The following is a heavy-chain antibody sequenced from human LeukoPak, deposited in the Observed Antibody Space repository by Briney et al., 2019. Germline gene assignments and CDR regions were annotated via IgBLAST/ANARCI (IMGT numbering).Heavy chain of an antibody. J-gene: IGHJ4*02. CDR3: AKESRVLYYDFWSGYCY. Sequence: GGSLRLSCAASGFTFSSYGMHWVRQAPGKGLEWVAVISYDGSNKYYADSVKGRFTISRDNSKNTLYLQMNSLRAEDTAVYYCAKESRVLYYDFWSGYCYWGQGTLVTVSS. CDR2: ISYDGSNK. D-gene: IGHD3-3*01. CDR1: GFTFSSYG. V-gene: IGHV3-30*18.